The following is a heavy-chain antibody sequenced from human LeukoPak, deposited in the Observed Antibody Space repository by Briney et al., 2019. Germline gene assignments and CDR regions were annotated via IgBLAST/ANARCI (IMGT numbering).Heavy chain of an antibody. J-gene: IGHJ4*02. CDR1: GFTFSSYA. CDR2: ISSSGGST. V-gene: IGHV3-23*01. CDR3: AHYYYGSETYDS. D-gene: IGHD3-10*01. Sequence: QPGGSLRLSCAASGFTFSSYALSWVRQAPGKGLEWVSGISSSGGSTYYADSVKGRFTISRDNSKNALYLQMNSLRAEDTAVYYCAHYYYGSETYDSWGQGTLVTVSS.